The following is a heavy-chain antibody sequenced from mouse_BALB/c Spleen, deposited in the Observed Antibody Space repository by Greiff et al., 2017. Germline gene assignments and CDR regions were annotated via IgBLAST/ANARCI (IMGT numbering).Heavy chain of an antibody. D-gene: IGHD2-1*01. CDR3: ARVGNYDGGFAY. J-gene: IGHJ3*01. Sequence: VQLQQSGAELVRPGSSVKISCKASGYAFSSYWMNWVKQRPGQGLEWIGQIYPGDGDTNYNGKFKGKATLTADKSSSTAYMQLSSLTSEDSAVYFCARVGNYDGGFAYWGQGTLVTVSA. V-gene: IGHV1-80*01. CDR2: IYPGDGDT. CDR1: GYAFSSYW.